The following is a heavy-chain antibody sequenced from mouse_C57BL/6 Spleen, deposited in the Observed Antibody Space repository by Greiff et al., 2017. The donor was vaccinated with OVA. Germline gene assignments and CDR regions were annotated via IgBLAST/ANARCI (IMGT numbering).Heavy chain of an antibody. CDR3: ARRDYYGSNYFGY. CDR2: ISYDGSN. D-gene: IGHD1-1*01. CDR1: GYSITSGYY. V-gene: IGHV3-6*01. J-gene: IGHJ2*01. Sequence: EVQVVESGPGLVKPSQSLSLTCSVPGYSITSGYYWNWIRQFPGNKLEWMGYISYDGSNNYNPSLKNRISITRDTSKNQFFLKLNSVTTEDTATYYCARRDYYGSNYFGYWGQGTTLTVSS.